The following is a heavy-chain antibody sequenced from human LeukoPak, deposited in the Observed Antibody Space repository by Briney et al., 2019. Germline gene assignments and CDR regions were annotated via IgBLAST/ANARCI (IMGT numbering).Heavy chain of an antibody. CDR1: GYTFTSYG. CDR3: ARDVPLNKWLLQNWFHP. D-gene: IGHD3-22*01. J-gene: IGHJ5*02. CDR2: ISAYNGNT. V-gene: IGHV1-18*01. Sequence: ASVKVSCKASGYTFTSYGISWVRQAPGQGLEWMGWISAYNGNTNYAQKLQGRATMTTDTSTSTAYMELRSLRSDDTAVYYCARDVPLNKWLLQNWFHPWGQGTLVTVSS.